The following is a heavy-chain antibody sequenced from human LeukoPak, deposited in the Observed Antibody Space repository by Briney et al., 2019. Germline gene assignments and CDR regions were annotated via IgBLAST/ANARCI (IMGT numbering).Heavy chain of an antibody. CDR1: GFTLSSYA. D-gene: IGHD3-3*01. CDR2: ISYDGSNK. V-gene: IGHV3-30-3*01. J-gene: IGHJ6*03. Sequence: PGGSLRLSCSASGFTLSSYAMHWVRQAPGKGLEWVAVISYDGSNKYYADSVKGRFTISRDNSKNTLYLQMNSLRAEDTAVYYSARGPPNRSITIFGASYYYYYYMDVWGKGTTVTVSS. CDR3: ARGPPNRSITIFGASYYYYYYMDV.